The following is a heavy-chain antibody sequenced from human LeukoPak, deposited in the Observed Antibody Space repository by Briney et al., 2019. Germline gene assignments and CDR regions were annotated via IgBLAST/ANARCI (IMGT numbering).Heavy chain of an antibody. CDR2: ISGSGGST. CDR1: GFTFSSYA. CDR3: ANPPILYYDYGDYDAFDI. V-gene: IGHV3-23*01. J-gene: IGHJ3*02. Sequence: GGSLRLSCAASGFTFSSYAMSWVRQAPGKGLEWVSAISGSGGSTYYADSVKGRFTISRDNSKNTLYLQMNSLRAEDTAVYYCANPPILYYDYGDYDAFDIWGQGTMVTVSS. D-gene: IGHD4-17*01.